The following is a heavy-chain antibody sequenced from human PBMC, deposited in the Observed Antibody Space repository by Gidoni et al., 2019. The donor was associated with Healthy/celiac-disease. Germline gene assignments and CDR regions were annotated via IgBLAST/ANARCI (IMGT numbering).Heavy chain of an antibody. Sequence: QVQLVQSGAEVKKPGASVKVSCKASGYTFTSYGISWVRQAPGQGLEWMGWISADNGNTNYAQKLQGRVTMTTDTSTSTAYMELRSLRSDDTAVYYCARVSPPLASYYDFWSGYSSFFDYWGQGTLVTVSS. CDR2: ISADNGNT. CDR1: GYTFTSYG. CDR3: ARVSPPLASYYDFWSGYSSFFDY. J-gene: IGHJ4*02. V-gene: IGHV1-18*01. D-gene: IGHD3-3*01.